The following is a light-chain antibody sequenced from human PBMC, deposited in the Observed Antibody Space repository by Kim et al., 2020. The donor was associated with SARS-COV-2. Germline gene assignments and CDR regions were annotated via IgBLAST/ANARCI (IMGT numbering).Light chain of an antibody. J-gene: IGKJ4*01. Sequence: EIVMTQSPATLSVSPGERATLSCRASQSVSNNLAWYQQKPGQAPRLLIYGASTRATGIPVRFIGSGSGTVFTLTITSLQSEDSAVYYCQQYESWLTFGGGTKVDIK. V-gene: IGKV3-15*01. CDR3: QQYESWLT. CDR2: GAS. CDR1: QSVSNN.